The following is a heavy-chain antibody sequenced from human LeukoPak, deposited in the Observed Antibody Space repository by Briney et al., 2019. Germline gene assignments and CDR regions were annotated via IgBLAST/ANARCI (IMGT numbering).Heavy chain of an antibody. J-gene: IGHJ4*02. CDR2: IYYSGNT. CDR1: AGSISSDSYY. D-gene: IGHD3-22*01. Sequence: PSETLSLTCTVSAGSISSDSYYWGWIRQPPGKGLEWIGTIYYSGNTYYNPSLKSRLTITVDTSKNQFSLKLRSVTAADTALYYCASTSPKYYYESSGYSSLFDNWGQGTLVTVSS. CDR3: ASTSPKYYYESSGYSSLFDN. V-gene: IGHV4-39*07.